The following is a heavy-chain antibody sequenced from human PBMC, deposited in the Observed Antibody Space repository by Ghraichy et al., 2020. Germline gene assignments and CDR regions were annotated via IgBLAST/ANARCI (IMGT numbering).Heavy chain of an antibody. J-gene: IGHJ4*02. CDR2: ISWNSGSI. CDR1: GFTFDDYA. D-gene: IGHD3-22*01. Sequence: SLNISCAASGFTFDDYAMHWVRQAPGKGLEWDSGISWNSGSIGYADSVKGRFTISRDNAKNSLYLQMNSLRAEDTALYYCAKDRRYYDSTGAFDYWGQGTLVTVSS. V-gene: IGHV3-9*01. CDR3: AKDRRYYDSTGAFDY.